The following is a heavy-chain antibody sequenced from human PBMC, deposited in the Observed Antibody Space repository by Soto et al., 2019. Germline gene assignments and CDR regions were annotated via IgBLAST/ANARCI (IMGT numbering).Heavy chain of an antibody. CDR2: INAGNGNT. J-gene: IGHJ3*02. D-gene: IGHD2-15*01. CDR1: GYTFTSYA. V-gene: IGHV1-3*01. CDR3: AGDFKAADRAAFDI. Sequence: ASVKVSCKASGYTFTSYAMHWVRQAPGQRLEWMGWINAGNGNTKYSQKFQGRVTITRDTSASTAYMELSSLRSEDTAVYYCAGDFKAADRAAFDIWGQGTMVTVSS.